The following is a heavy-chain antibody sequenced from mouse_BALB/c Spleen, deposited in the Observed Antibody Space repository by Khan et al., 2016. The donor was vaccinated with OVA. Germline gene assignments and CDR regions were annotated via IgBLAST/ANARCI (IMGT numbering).Heavy chain of an antibody. CDR1: GFTFSNYG. V-gene: IGHV5-6*01. CDR3: ASHLTGSFSY. CDR2: ISSGGDHT. J-gene: IGHJ3*02. Sequence: EVELVESGGDLVKPGGSLKLSCAASGFTFSNYGMSWVRQTPDKRLEWVATISSGGDHTYYPDSVKGRFTIFRDNAKNNMYLQLSSLKSEDTAMYHCASHLTGSFSYWGQGTLVTVSA.